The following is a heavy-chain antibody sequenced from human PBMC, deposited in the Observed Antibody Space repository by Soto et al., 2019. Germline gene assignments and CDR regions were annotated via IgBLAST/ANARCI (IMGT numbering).Heavy chain of an antibody. D-gene: IGHD6-6*01. CDR2: IYPGDSDT. CDR1: GHSFSTNW. V-gene: IGHV5-51*01. Sequence: EVQLVQAGTEVKKPGESLKISCKGSGHSFSTNWIGWVRQMPGKGLEWMGIIYPGDSDTRYSPSFQGQVTMSADKSITTAYLQWSSLKASDTAMYYCARVGYQLVPGQHLGQGTLVTVSS. J-gene: IGHJ1*01. CDR3: ARVGYQLVPGQH.